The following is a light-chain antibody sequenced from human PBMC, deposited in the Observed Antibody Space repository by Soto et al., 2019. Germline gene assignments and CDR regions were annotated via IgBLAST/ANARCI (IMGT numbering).Light chain of an antibody. J-gene: IGLJ1*01. V-gene: IGLV2-23*01. Sequence: QSALTQPASVSGSPGQSITISCTGTSRDVGSYNLVSWYQQHPGNAPKLIIYEGTKRPSGVSYRFSGSKSGNTASLTISGLQEEDEGDYHCCSFAGSSTYVFGTGTKV. CDR3: CSFAGSSTYV. CDR2: EGT. CDR1: SRDVGSYNL.